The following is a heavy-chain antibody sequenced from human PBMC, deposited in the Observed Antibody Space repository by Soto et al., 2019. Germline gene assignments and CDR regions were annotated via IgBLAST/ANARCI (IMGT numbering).Heavy chain of an antibody. V-gene: IGHV4-30-2*01. CDR2: IYQSGSS. CDR1: GGSISSGDYS. Sequence: PSETLSLTCTVSGGSISSGDYSWSWIRQPPGKGLECIGYIYQSGSSYYNPSLKSRVTISVDKSKNQFSLRLSSVTAADTAVYYCARAMNSTVRGVHNWFDPWGTATLVTVSS. CDR3: ARAMNSTVRGVHNWFDP. D-gene: IGHD3-10*01. J-gene: IGHJ5*02.